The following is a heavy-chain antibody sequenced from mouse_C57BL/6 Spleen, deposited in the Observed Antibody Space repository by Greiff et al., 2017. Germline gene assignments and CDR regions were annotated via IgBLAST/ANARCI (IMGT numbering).Heavy chain of an antibody. CDR3: ATTDYFDD. V-gene: IGHV5-4*01. Sequence: DVHLVESGGGLVKPGGSLKLSCAASGFTFSSYAMSWVRQTPEKRLEWVATISDGGSYTYYPDNVKGRFTISRDNAKNNLYLQMSHLKSEDTAMYYCATTDYFDDWGQGTTLTVSS. D-gene: IGHD1-1*01. CDR2: ISDGGSYT. J-gene: IGHJ2*01. CDR1: GFTFSSYA.